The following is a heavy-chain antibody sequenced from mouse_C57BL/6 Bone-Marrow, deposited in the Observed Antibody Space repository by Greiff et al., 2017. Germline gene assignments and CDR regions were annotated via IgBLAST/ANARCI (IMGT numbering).Heavy chain of an antibody. V-gene: IGHV14-3*01. CDR2: IDPANGNT. J-gene: IGHJ1*03. CDR3: ARTYYGSSYGYWYFDV. D-gene: IGHD1-1*01. CDR1: GFNIKNTY. Sequence: EVMLVESVAELVRPGASVKLSCTASGFNIKNTYMHWVKQRPEQGLEWIGRIDPANGNTKYAPKFQGKATITADTSSNTAYLQLSSLTSEDTAIYYCARTYYGSSYGYWYFDVWGTGTTVTVSS.